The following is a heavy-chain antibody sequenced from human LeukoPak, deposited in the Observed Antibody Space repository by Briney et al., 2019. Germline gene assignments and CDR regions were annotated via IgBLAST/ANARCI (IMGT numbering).Heavy chain of an antibody. J-gene: IGHJ4*02. CDR2: ISHSGST. CDR1: GGSFSGYY. V-gene: IGHV4-34*01. Sequence: SETLSLTCAVYGGSFSGYYWSWIRQPPGKGLEWIGEISHSGSTNYNPSLKSRVTISVDTSKNQFSLKLSSVTAADTAVYYCARGDLRARPFDYWGQGTLVTVSS. CDR3: ARGDLRARPFDY. D-gene: IGHD6-6*01.